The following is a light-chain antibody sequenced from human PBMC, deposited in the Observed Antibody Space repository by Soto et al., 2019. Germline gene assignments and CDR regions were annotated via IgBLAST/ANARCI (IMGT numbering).Light chain of an antibody. CDR1: SSNIGAGYG. CDR3: QSYDSSLSGSV. CDR2: GNN. Sequence: QSVLTQPPSVSGAPGQRVTISCTGSSSNIGAGYGVHWYQQLPGAAPKLLIYGNNNRPSGVPDRFSGSKSGTSASLAITGFQAEDEADYYCQSYDSSLSGSVFGGGTKLTVL. J-gene: IGLJ2*01. V-gene: IGLV1-40*01.